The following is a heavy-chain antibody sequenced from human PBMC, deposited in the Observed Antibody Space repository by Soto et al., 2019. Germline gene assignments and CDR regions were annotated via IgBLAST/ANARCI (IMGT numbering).Heavy chain of an antibody. Sequence: QVQLVQSGAEVKKPGSSVKVSCKASGGTFSSYAISWVRQAPGQGLEWMGGIIPIFGTAKYAQKFQGRVTITADESTSTAYMELSSLRSEDTAVYYWAIKYGSGSHVGNYYYYYGMDVWGQGTTVTVSS. J-gene: IGHJ6*02. V-gene: IGHV1-69*01. D-gene: IGHD3-10*01. CDR2: IIPIFGTA. CDR3: AIKYGSGSHVGNYYYYYGMDV. CDR1: GGTFSSYA.